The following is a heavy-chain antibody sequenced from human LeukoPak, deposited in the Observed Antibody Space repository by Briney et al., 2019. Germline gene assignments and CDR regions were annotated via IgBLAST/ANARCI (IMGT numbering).Heavy chain of an antibody. CDR2: ISGSGGST. V-gene: IGHV3-23*01. D-gene: IGHD6-13*01. Sequence: SCKASGGTFSSYAISWVRQTPGRGLEWVSSISGSGGSTYHADSVKGRLTISKDNSKNTVYLQMSSLRVDDTAVYYCAKAASSSWPSYYYGMDVWGQGTTVTVSS. CDR1: GGTFSSYA. J-gene: IGHJ6*02. CDR3: AKAASSSWPSYYYGMDV.